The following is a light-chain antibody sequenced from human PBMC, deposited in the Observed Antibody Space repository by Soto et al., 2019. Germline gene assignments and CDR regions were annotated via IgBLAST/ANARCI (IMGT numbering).Light chain of an antibody. CDR1: QSVSSSY. J-gene: IGKJ5*01. CDR2: GAS. Sequence: EIVLTQSPGTLSLSPGERATLSCGASQSVSSSYLAWYQQKPGQAPRLLIYGASSRATGIPDRFSGSGSGTDFTLTISRLEPEDFAVYYCQQRSNSITFGQGTRLEIK. CDR3: QQRSNSIT. V-gene: IGKV3D-20*02.